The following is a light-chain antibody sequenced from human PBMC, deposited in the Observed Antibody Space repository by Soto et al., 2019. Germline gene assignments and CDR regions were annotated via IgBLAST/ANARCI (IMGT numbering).Light chain of an antibody. CDR1: QSVSSK. Sequence: EIVMTQSPAILSVSPGERATLSCRASQSVSSKLAWYQQKPGQAPRLLIYGASTRATGIAARFSGSGSGTEFTLTISSLQSEDFAVYYCQQYYNWPPLTFGGGTKVEIE. CDR2: GAS. V-gene: IGKV3-15*01. J-gene: IGKJ4*01. CDR3: QQYYNWPPLT.